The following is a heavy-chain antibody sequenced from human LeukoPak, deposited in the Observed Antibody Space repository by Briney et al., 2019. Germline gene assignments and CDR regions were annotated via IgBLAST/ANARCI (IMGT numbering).Heavy chain of an antibody. J-gene: IGHJ4*02. CDR1: GFTFSSYA. V-gene: IGHV3-23*01. CDR3: TYYYDSSGYYGLGH. D-gene: IGHD3-22*01. CDR2: ISGSGGST. Sequence: GGSLRLSCAASGFTFSSYAMSWVRQAPGKGLEWVSAISGSGGSTYYADSVKGRFTISRDNSKNPLYLQMNSLRAEDTAVYYCTYYYDSSGYYGLGHWGQGTLVTVSS.